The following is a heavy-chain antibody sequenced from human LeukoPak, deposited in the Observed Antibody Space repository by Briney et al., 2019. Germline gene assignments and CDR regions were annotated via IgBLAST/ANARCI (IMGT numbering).Heavy chain of an antibody. Sequence: PGGSLRLSCAASGFTFSSYAMHWVRQAPGKGLEWVAVIYSGGSTYYADSVKGRFTISRDNSKNTLYLQMNSLRAEDTAVYYCARDYPDLGYWGQGTLVTVSS. CDR3: ARDYPDLGY. D-gene: IGHD3-16*02. V-gene: IGHV3-53*01. CDR1: GFTFSSYA. CDR2: IYSGGST. J-gene: IGHJ4*02.